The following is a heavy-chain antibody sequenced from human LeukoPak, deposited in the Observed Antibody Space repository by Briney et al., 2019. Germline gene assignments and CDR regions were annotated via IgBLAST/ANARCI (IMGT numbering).Heavy chain of an antibody. CDR1: GGTFSSYA. Sequence: SVKVSRKASGGTFSSYAISWVRQAPGQGLEWMGGIIPIFGTANYAQKFQGRVTITADESTSTAYMELGSLRSEDTAVYYCARGFDIVVVTMGYSDAFDIWGQGTMVTVSS. D-gene: IGHD2-21*02. V-gene: IGHV1-69*01. J-gene: IGHJ3*02. CDR2: IIPIFGTA. CDR3: ARGFDIVVVTMGYSDAFDI.